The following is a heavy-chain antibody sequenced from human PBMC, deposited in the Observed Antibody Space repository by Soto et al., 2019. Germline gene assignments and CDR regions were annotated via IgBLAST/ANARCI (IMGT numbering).Heavy chain of an antibody. CDR3: ARRPYYYYGMDV. V-gene: IGHV4-30-4*01. J-gene: IGHJ6*02. Sequence: QVQLQESGPGLVKPSQTLSLTCTVSGGSISSGNYYWSWIRQPPGQGLEWIGYISNSGITYYNPSLKSPLTISVDTSKNQFSLKLSSVTAADTAVYYCARRPYYYYGMDVWGQGTTVTVSS. CDR2: ISNSGIT. CDR1: GGSISSGNYY.